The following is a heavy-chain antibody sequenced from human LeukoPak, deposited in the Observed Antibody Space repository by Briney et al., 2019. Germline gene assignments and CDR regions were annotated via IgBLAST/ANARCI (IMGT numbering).Heavy chain of an antibody. Sequence: SVKVSCTASGGTFSSYAISWVRQAPGQGLEWMGGIIPIFGTANYAQKFQGRVTITADESTSTAYMELSSLRSEDTAVYYCARDLFEHYYGSGSLTYWGQGTLVTVSS. CDR2: IIPIFGTA. CDR3: ARDLFEHYYGSGSLTY. V-gene: IGHV1-69*01. D-gene: IGHD3-10*01. CDR1: GGTFSSYA. J-gene: IGHJ4*02.